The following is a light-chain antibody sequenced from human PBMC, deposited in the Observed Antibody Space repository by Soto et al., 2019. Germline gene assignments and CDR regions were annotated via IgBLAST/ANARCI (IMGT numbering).Light chain of an antibody. Sequence: DIQMTQSPSTLSASVGDRVIVTCRASQSMGRSLARYHHQPGKPPKLLIYQASSLEGGVPSRFRGSGSEREFTLTISSLQPEDFATYYCQQYLSYPWTFGQGTKVDI. CDR1: QSMGRS. V-gene: IGKV1-5*03. CDR3: QQYLSYPWT. CDR2: QAS. J-gene: IGKJ1*01.